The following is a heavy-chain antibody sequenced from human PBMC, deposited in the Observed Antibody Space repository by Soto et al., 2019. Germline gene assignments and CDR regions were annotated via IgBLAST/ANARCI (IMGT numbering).Heavy chain of an antibody. CDR2: IYTSGST. CDR3: ARRFRNAPTSYGAHWYDP. D-gene: IGHD4-17*01. J-gene: IGHJ5*02. V-gene: IGHV4-4*07. CDR1: GGSISSYY. Sequence: SETLSLTCTVSGGSISSYYWSWIRQPAGKGLEWIGRIYTSGSTNYNPSLKSRVTMSVDTSKNQFSLHLSNLTAADIAVYYCARRFRNAPTSYGAHWYDPWGQGTLVTVSS.